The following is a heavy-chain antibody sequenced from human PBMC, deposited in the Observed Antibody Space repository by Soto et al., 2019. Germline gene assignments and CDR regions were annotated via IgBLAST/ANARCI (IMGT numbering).Heavy chain of an antibody. CDR1: GGSIRDDTYY. CDR3: ARLHCYSPNCVPLDP. Sequence: QLQLQESGPGLVEPSETLSLTCTVSGGSIRDDTYYWGWIRQPPGKGLEWIGSVSYSGTSSYNPSLKSRVTISVDTSKKQLSLRLSSVTAADTAAYYCARLHCYSPNCVPLDPWGQGTLVIVSS. J-gene: IGHJ5*02. D-gene: IGHD2-2*01. V-gene: IGHV4-39*01. CDR2: VSYSGTS.